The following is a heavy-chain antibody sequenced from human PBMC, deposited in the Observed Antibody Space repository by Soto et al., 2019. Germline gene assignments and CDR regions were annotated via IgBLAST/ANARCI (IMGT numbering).Heavy chain of an antibody. V-gene: IGHV1-18*01. J-gene: IGHJ4*02. CDR3: ARDLVSGSDLWRAYNGGYFDS. Sequence: QVQLVQSGAEVKRPGASVKVSCKASGYTFRNYGITWVRQAPGQGLEWMAWISPYNGNTNYAQDLQGRVTMTTDTSTSTAYMELRSLTSEDKAMYYCARDLVSGSDLWRAYNGGYFDSWGQGTLVSVSS. CDR1: GYTFRNYG. D-gene: IGHD3-3*01. CDR2: ISPYNGNT.